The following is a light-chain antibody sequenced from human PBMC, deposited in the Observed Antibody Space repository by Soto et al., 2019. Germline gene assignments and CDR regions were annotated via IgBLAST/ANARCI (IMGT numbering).Light chain of an antibody. CDR2: GAS. Sequence: EIVLTQSPGTLSLSPGERATLSCRVSQSVSSSYLAWYQQKPGQAPRLLIFGASNRATGIPDRFSGSGSGTDFTLTISRLEPEDVAVYYCQQYGISPRTFGQGTKVEIK. J-gene: IGKJ1*01. CDR1: QSVSSSY. CDR3: QQYGISPRT. V-gene: IGKV3-20*01.